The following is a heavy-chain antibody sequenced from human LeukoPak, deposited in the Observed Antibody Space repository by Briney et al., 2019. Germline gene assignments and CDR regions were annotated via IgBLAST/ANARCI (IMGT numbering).Heavy chain of an antibody. CDR2: IYHSGST. Sequence: SETLSLTCTVSGYSISSGYYWGWIRQPPGKGLEWIGSIYHSGSTYYNPSLKSRVTISVDTSKNQFSLKLSSVTAADTAVYYCARDAGYSSSWITFDYWGQGTLVTVSS. J-gene: IGHJ4*02. D-gene: IGHD6-13*01. CDR1: GYSISSGYY. V-gene: IGHV4-38-2*02. CDR3: ARDAGYSSSWITFDY.